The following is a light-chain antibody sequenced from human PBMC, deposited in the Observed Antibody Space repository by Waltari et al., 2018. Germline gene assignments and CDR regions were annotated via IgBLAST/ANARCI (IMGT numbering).Light chain of an antibody. CDR2: RAS. V-gene: IGKV1-NL1*01. J-gene: IGKJ3*01. Sequence: DIQMTQSPSSLSASVGDTVTITCQASQGIGNNLNWYQQKPGKAPKLLIYRASSLESGIPSRFSGSGSGTGFTLTISSLQPEDFATYYCQQGYSYPFTFGPGTKLDIK. CDR1: QGIGNN. CDR3: QQGYSYPFT.